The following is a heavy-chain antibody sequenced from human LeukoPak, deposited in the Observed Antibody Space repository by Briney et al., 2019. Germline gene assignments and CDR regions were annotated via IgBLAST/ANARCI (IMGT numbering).Heavy chain of an antibody. D-gene: IGHD3-3*01. CDR3: AREDPYYDFWSGSQEGGYYYYYYMDV. V-gene: IGHV1-69*05. CDR1: GYSFTSYW. CDR2: IIPIFGTA. J-gene: IGHJ6*03. Sequence: KISCKGSGYSFTSYWIGWVRQAPGQGLEWMGGIIPIFGTANYAQKFQGRVTITTDESTSTAYMELSSLRSEDTAVYYCAREDPYYDFWSGSQEGGYYYYYYMDVWGKGTTVTVSS.